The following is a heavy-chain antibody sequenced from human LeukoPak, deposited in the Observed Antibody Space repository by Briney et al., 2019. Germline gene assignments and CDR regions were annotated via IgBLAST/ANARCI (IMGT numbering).Heavy chain of an antibody. V-gene: IGHV1-18*01. CDR3: ARDPPRVVVVVAATNYYGMDV. CDR2: ISAYNGNT. J-gene: IGHJ6*02. CDR1: GYTFTSYG. D-gene: IGHD2-15*01. Sequence: ASVKVSCKASGYTFTSYGISWVRQAPGQGLEWMGWISAYNGNTNYAQKLQGRVTMTTDTSTSTAYMELRSLRSDDTAVYYCARDPPRVVVVVAATNYYGMDVWGQGTTVTVSS.